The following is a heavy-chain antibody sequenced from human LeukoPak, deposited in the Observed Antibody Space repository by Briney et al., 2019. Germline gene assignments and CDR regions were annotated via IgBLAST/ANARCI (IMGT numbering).Heavy chain of an antibody. V-gene: IGHV4-59*08. J-gene: IGHJ6*02. Sequence: PSETLSLTCTVAGGSISSYYWSWIRQPPGKGLEWIGYIYYSGSTNYDPSLKSRVTISVDTSKNQFSLKLSSVTAADTAVYYCARTGNDYYDSSGYYYYGMDVWGQGTTVTVSS. D-gene: IGHD3-22*01. CDR2: IYYSGST. CDR3: ARTGNDYYDSSGYYYYGMDV. CDR1: GGSISSYY.